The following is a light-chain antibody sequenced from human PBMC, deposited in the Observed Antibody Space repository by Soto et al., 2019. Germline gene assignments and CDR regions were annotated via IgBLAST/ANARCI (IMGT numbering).Light chain of an antibody. CDR3: QQYSNWPPGT. V-gene: IGKV3-15*01. Sequence: EIVMTQSPATLSVSPGERATLSCRASQSVSSNLAWYQQKPGQAPRLLIYGASTRATGIPARCSGSGSGTEFTLTISSLQSADFAVYYGQQYSNWPPGTFGQGTNLESK. CDR1: QSVSSN. CDR2: GAS. J-gene: IGKJ2*02.